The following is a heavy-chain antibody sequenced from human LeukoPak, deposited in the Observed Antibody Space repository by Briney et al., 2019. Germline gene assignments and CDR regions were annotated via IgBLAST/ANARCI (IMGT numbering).Heavy chain of an antibody. CDR2: INAGNGNT. CDR1: GCTFTSYA. D-gene: IGHD3-10*01. CDR3: ARVTMVRGVIRAFDI. J-gene: IGHJ3*02. V-gene: IGHV1-3*01. Sequence: ASVKVSCKASGCTFTSYAMHWVRQAPGQRLEWMGWINAGNGNTKYSQKFQGRVTITRDTSASTAYMELSSLRSEDTAVYYCARVTMVRGVIRAFDIWGQGTMVTVSS.